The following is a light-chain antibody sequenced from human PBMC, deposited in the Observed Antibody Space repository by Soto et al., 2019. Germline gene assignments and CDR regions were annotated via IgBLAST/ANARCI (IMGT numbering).Light chain of an antibody. Sequence: DIQMTQSPSTLSASVGDRVTITCRASQSISTWLAWYQQKPGKAPKLLIYKASTLQSGVPSRFSGSGSGTEFALTISSLQPDDVATYYCQQYSFYQRTKQEIK. CDR2: KAS. CDR1: QSISTW. J-gene: IGKJ2*01. CDR3: QQYS. V-gene: IGKV1-5*03.